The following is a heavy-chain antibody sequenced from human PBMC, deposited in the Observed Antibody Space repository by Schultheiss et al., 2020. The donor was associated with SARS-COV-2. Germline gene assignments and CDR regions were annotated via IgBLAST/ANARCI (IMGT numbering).Heavy chain of an antibody. CDR1: GGSISSYY. Sequence: SETLSLTCTVSGGSISSYYWSWIRQPPGKGLEWIGEINHSGSTNYNPSLKSRVTISVDTSKNQFSLKLSSVTAADTAVYYCARGCMVRGVQDYWGQGTLVTVSS. D-gene: IGHD3-10*01. V-gene: IGHV4-34*01. J-gene: IGHJ4*02. CDR2: INHSGST. CDR3: ARGCMVRGVQDY.